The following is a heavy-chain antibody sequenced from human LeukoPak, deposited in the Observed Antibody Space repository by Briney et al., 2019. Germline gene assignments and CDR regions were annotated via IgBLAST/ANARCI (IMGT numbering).Heavy chain of an antibody. Sequence: GGSLRLSCVASGFTFSSYAMSWVRQAPGKGLEWVSVISGSGGSAYWADSVKGRFTISRDNSKNTLYLQMNSLRAEDTAVHYCAKDLATYYYDSSGYHGPFDPWGQGTLVTVSS. V-gene: IGHV3-23*01. CDR1: GFTFSSYA. CDR2: ISGSGGSA. CDR3: AKDLATYYYDSSGYHGPFDP. D-gene: IGHD3-22*01. J-gene: IGHJ5*02.